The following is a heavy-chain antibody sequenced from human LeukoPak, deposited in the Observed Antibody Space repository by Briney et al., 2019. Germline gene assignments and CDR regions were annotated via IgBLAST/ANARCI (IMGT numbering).Heavy chain of an antibody. CDR1: GFTFSDHY. V-gene: IGHV3-11*01. D-gene: IGHD3-16*01. Sequence: GGSLRLSCAASGFTFSDHYMSWIRRAPGKGLEWLSQISSDSRIIYYADSVKGRFTISRDNARQSLYLQMNSLRADDTAVYYCATDTYDYVWGSPWGQGTLVTVSS. J-gene: IGHJ5*02. CDR3: ATDTYDYVWGSP. CDR2: ISSDSRII.